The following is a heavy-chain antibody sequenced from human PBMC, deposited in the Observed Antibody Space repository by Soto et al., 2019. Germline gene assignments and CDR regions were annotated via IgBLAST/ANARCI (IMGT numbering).Heavy chain of an antibody. D-gene: IGHD6-19*01. V-gene: IGHV3-23*01. CDR3: TTGSLGGWATYYYYGMDF. CDR2: ISGSGGST. CDR1: GFTFSSYA. Sequence: GGSLRLSCAASGFTFSSYAMSWVRQAPGKGLEWVSAISGSGGSTYYADSVKGRFTISRDNSKNTLYLQMNSLRTEDTAVYYCTTGSLGGWATYYYYGMDFCGQGTMVTVSS. J-gene: IGHJ6*02.